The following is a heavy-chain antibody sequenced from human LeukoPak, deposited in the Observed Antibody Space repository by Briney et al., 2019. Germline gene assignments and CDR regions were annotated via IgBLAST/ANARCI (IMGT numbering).Heavy chain of an antibody. CDR2: IKQDGSEK. CDR1: GFTFSSYW. V-gene: IGHV3-7*01. Sequence: GGSLRLSCAASGFTFSSYWMSWVRQAPGKGPEWVANIKQDGSEKYYVDSVKGRFTISRDNAKNSLYLQMNSLRAEDTAVYYCARDGTQVVVIMDYWGQGTLVTVSS. D-gene: IGHD3-22*01. CDR3: ARDGTQVVVIMDY. J-gene: IGHJ4*02.